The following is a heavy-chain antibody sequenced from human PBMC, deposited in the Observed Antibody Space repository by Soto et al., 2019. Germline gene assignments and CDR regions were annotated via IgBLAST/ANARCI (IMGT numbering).Heavy chain of an antibody. CDR2: IYYSGST. J-gene: IGHJ4*02. CDR1: GGSISSYY. D-gene: IGHD3-16*02. Sequence: SETLSLTCTVSGGSISSYYWSWIRQPPGKGLEWIGYIYYSGSTNYNPSLKSRVTISVDTSKNQFSLKLSSVTAADTAVYYCARGKNYDYIWGSYPYFDYWGQGTLVTVSS. V-gene: IGHV4-59*08. CDR3: ARGKNYDYIWGSYPYFDY.